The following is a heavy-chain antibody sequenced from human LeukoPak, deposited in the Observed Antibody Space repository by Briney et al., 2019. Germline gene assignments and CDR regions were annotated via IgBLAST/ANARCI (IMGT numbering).Heavy chain of an antibody. D-gene: IGHD3-3*01. CDR1: GGSISSYY. CDR3: ANHYDFWSGKPFDY. J-gene: IGHJ4*02. CDR2: IYTSGST. V-gene: IGHV4-4*07. Sequence: SETLSLTCTVSGGSISSYYWSWIRQPAGKGLEWIGRIYTSGSTNYNPSLKSRVTMSVDTSKNQFSLKLSSVTAADTAVYYCANHYDFWSGKPFDYWGQGTLVTVSS.